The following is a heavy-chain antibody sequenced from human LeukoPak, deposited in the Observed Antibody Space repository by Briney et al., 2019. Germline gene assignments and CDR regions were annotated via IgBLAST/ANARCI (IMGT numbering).Heavy chain of an antibody. J-gene: IGHJ6*02. Sequence: SETLSLTCTVSGGXISSYYCSWIRQPPGKGLEWIGYIYYSGSTNYNPSLESRVTISVDTSKKQFSLKMSSVTAADAAVYYCARGPTVTYYYYGMDVWGQGTTVTVSS. CDR2: IYYSGST. CDR3: ARGPTVTYYYYGMDV. V-gene: IGHV4-59*01. D-gene: IGHD4-17*01. CDR1: GGXISSYY.